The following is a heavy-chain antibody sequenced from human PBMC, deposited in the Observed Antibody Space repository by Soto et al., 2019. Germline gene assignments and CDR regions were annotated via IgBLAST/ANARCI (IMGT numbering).Heavy chain of an antibody. Sequence: SETLSLTCTVSGGSISSYYWSWIRQPPGKGLEWIGYIYYSGSTNYNPSLTRRVTISVDKSKNQFSLKLSSVTAADTAVYYCARSLTYYYYYYMDVWGKGTTVTVSS. J-gene: IGHJ6*03. CDR3: ARSLTYYYYYYMDV. CDR2: IYYSGST. V-gene: IGHV4-59*01. CDR1: GGSISSYY. D-gene: IGHD3-9*01.